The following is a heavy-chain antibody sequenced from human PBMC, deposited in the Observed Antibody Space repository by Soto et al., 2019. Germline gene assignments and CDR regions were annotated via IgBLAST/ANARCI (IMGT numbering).Heavy chain of an antibody. V-gene: IGHV1-69*02. J-gene: IGHJ5*02. CDR1: GGTFIRYT. CDR2: IIPIAAIA. CDR3: ARGSTIVRGAPSWFDP. D-gene: IGHD3-10*01. Sequence: QVQLVQSGAEVKKPGSSVKGSCKASGGTFIRYTIKWVRQAPGQGLEWMGRIIPIAAIANYTQKFQGRVTITVDKSSTTAYMELSILRSDDTAVYYCARGSTIVRGAPSWFDPWGQGTLVTVSS.